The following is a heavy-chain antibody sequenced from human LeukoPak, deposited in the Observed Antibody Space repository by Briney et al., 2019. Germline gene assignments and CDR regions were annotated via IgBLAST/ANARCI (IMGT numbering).Heavy chain of an antibody. D-gene: IGHD5-18*01. Sequence: SETLSLTCTVSGGSIGSSSYYWGWIRQPPGKGLEWIGSIFYSGSTYYNPSLKSRVTISVDTSKNQFSLKLSSVTAADTAVYYCARDRRIQLSGMDVWGQGTTVTVSS. J-gene: IGHJ6*02. CDR2: IFYSGST. CDR3: ARDRRIQLSGMDV. CDR1: GGSIGSSSYY. V-gene: IGHV4-39*07.